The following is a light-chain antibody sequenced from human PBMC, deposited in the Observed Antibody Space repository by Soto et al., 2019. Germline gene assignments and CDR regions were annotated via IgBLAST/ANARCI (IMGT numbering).Light chain of an antibody. CDR1: SSDVGGYNY. CDR2: DVS. V-gene: IGLV2-14*03. J-gene: IGLJ2*01. Sequence: QSALTQPASVSGSPGQSITISCTGTSSDVGGYNYVSWYQQLPGKSPKLMIYDVSNRPSGVSNRFSGSKSGNTASLTISGLQAEDEADYYCTSYTSSNVVFGGGTKLTVL. CDR3: TSYTSSNVV.